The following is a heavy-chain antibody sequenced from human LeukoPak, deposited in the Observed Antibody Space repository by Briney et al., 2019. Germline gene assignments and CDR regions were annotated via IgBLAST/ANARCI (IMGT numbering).Heavy chain of an antibody. CDR2: IYYSGST. CDR3: ARDSSGYEYFDY. Sequence: SETLSLTCTVSGGSISSYYWSWIRQPPGKGLEWIGYIYYSGSTNYNPSLKSRVTISVDTSKNQFSLKLSSVTAADTAVYYCARDSSGYEYFDYWGQGTLVTVSS. V-gene: IGHV4-59*01. D-gene: IGHD5-12*01. J-gene: IGHJ4*02. CDR1: GGSISSYY.